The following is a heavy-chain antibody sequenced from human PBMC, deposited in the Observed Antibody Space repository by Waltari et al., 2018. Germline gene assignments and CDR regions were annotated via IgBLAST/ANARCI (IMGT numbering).Heavy chain of an antibody. CDR2: VLYSEPVT. CDR3: ARNISVTDYGMDV. J-gene: IGHJ6*02. V-gene: IGHV4-39*01. D-gene: IGHD2-21*02. CDR1: GASIRNSY. Sequence: LHESGPGEVKPSETLSLTCSVSGASIRNSYWAWVRQTPGKGLQWIGSVLYSEPVTFYNPSLRSRVAISADTSRNEVSLTLTSVTAADTAIYFCARNISVTDYGMDVWGQGTNVTVSS.